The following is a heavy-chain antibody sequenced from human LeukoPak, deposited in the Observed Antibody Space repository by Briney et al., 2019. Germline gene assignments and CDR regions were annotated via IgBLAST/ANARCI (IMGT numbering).Heavy chain of an antibody. V-gene: IGHV4-4*09. CDR3: ARQGNYASNWLDP. CDR2: IYTTGST. J-gene: IGHJ5*02. CDR1: GGSISSYY. Sequence: SETLSLTCTVSGGSISSYYWSWIRQPPGEGLEWIGYIYTTGSTKYNPSLKSRVTISVDTSKNQFSLKLSSVTAADTAVYYCARQGNYASNWLDPWGQGTLVTVSS. D-gene: IGHD2-2*01.